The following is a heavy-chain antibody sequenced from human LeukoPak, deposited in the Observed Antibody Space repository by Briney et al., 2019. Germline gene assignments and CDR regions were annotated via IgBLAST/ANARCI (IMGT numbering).Heavy chain of an antibody. D-gene: IGHD6-19*01. J-gene: IGHJ4*02. CDR2: INHSGST. CDR1: GGSFRGYY. Sequence: PSETLSLTXAVYGGSFRGYYWSWIRQAPGKGLEWIGEINHSGSTNYDPSLKSRVTISVDTSKNQFSLKLSSVTAADTAVYYCARVRRSGHDYWGQGTLVTVSS. CDR3: ARVRRSGHDY. V-gene: IGHV4-34*01.